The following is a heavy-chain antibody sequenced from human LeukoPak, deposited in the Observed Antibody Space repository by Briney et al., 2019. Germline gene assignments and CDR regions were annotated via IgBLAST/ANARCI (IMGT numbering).Heavy chain of an antibody. CDR2: FDPEDGET. Sequence: ASVKVSCKVSGYTLTELSMHWVRQAPGKGLEWMGGFDPEDGETIYAQKFQGRVTMTEDTSTDTAYMELSSLRSEDTAVYYCASLPLWFGELFLGYWGQGTLVTVSS. V-gene: IGHV1-24*01. CDR3: ASLPLWFGELFLGY. D-gene: IGHD3-10*01. J-gene: IGHJ4*02. CDR1: GYTLTELS.